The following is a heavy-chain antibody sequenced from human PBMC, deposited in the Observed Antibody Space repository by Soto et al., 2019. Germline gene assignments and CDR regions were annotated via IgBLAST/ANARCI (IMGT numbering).Heavy chain of an antibody. J-gene: IGHJ6*04. Sequence: EVQLVESGGGLVQPGGSLRLSCAASGFTFSSYSMNWVRQAPGKGLEWVSYISSSSSTIYYANSVKGRFTISRDNAKNSLYLQMNSLRAEDTAVYYCARDRRSHGDVWGKGTTVTVSS. CDR2: ISSSSSTI. V-gene: IGHV3-48*01. CDR1: GFTFSSYS. D-gene: IGHD1-26*01. CDR3: ARDRRSHGDV.